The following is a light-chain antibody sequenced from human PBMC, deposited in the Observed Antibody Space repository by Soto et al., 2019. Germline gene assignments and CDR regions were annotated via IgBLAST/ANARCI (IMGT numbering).Light chain of an antibody. CDR2: GVS. J-gene: IGKJ1*01. CDR3: QQYGSSLPT. V-gene: IGKV3-20*01. Sequence: ERVFTHSPGTLSLSPGEIAALSCMASQPVSSNFLAWYQQKPGQAPRLLIYGVSSRASGIPDRFFGSGSGTDFTLTISRLEPEDFAVYYCQQYGSSLPTFGQGTKVDIK. CDR1: QPVSSNF.